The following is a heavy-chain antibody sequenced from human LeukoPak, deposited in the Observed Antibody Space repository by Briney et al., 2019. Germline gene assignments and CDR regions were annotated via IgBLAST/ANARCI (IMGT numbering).Heavy chain of an antibody. Sequence: GGSLRLSCATSGFNFDRYTIHWVRQAPGKGLEWVSLAGWAGGTTFYSDSVRGRFTISRDSGRKSVYLQMNSLTTDDTAFYFCAKELDTMFFDYWSQGALVTVSS. CDR1: GFNFDRYT. CDR3: AKELDTMFFDY. CDR2: AGWAGGTT. D-gene: IGHD3-10*02. J-gene: IGHJ4*02. V-gene: IGHV3-43*01.